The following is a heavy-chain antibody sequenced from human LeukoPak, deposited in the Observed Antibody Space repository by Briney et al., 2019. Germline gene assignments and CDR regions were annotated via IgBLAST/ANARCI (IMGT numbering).Heavy chain of an antibody. V-gene: IGHV1-69*06. CDR3: ARDGYYDTAGDY. J-gene: IGHJ4*02. D-gene: IGHD3-9*01. CDR1: GGTFSSYA. CDR2: IIPIFGTA. Sequence: SVKVSCKASGGTFSSYAISWVRQAPGRGLEWMGGIIPIFGTANYAQKFQGRVTITADKSTSTAYMELSSLRSEDTAVYYCARDGYYDTAGDYWGQGTLVTVSS.